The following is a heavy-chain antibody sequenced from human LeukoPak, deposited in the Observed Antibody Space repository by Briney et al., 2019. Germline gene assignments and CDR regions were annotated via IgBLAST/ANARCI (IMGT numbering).Heavy chain of an antibody. Sequence: PGRSLRLSCAGSGVTFCGYGMQWFRQTPGKGLEWVAVIAYEGSRAFSADSVKGRFTISRDNSKNTMSVQMDDLRAEDTAVYYCTRYNNDHFDYWGQGTLVTVSS. CDR3: TRYNNDHFDY. CDR1: GVTFCGYG. J-gene: IGHJ4*02. V-gene: IGHV3-33*01. D-gene: IGHD1-14*01. CDR2: IAYEGSRA.